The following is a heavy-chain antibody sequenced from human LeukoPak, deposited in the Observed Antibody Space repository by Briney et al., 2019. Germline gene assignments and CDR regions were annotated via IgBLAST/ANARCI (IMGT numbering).Heavy chain of an antibody. D-gene: IGHD3-3*01. CDR1: GGTFSSYT. V-gene: IGHV1-69*02. CDR3: ASDFWSGYYTDYYFDY. CDR2: IIPILGIA. Sequence: SVKVSCKASGGTFSSYTISWVRQAPGQGLEWMGRIIPILGIANYAQKFQGRVTTTADKSTSTAYMELSSLRSEDTAVYYCASDFWSGYYTDYYFDYWGQGTLVTVSS. J-gene: IGHJ4*02.